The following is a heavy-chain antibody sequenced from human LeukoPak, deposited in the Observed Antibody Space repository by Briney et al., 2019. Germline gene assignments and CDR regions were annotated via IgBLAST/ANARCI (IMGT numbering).Heavy chain of an antibody. CDR1: GGPLSSYY. CDR2: IYYSGST. D-gene: IGHD1-7*01. CDR3: AKRSPGNYLHYGMDV. J-gene: IGHJ6*02. V-gene: IGHV4-59*08. Sequence: SETLSLTCTVSGGPLSSYYWSWIRQPPGKGLEWIGYIYYSGSTNYNPSLKSRVTISVDTSKNQFSLKLSSVTASDTAVYYCAKRSPGNYLHYGMDVWGQGTTVTVSS.